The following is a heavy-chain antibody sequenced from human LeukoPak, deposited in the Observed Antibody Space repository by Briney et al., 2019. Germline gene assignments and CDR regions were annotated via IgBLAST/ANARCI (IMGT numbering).Heavy chain of an antibody. CDR1: GFSFNGHC. CDR3: ARGPNSNWSGLDF. D-gene: IGHD6-6*01. Sequence: GGSLRLSCIASGFSFNGHCMHWARQLPRKGLVWVSRISPTGITTSYADSVKGRFTVSRDNAKNTLYLQVNNLRAEDTAVYYCARGPNSNWSGLDFWGQGTLLTVSS. V-gene: IGHV3-74*01. J-gene: IGHJ4*02. CDR2: ISPTGITT.